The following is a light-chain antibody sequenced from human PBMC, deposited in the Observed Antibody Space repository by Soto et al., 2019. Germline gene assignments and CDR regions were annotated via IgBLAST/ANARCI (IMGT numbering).Light chain of an antibody. Sequence: EIVLTQSPGTLSLSPGERATLSCRASQSVSSSYLAWYQQKPGQAPRLLIYGASSRATGIPDRFSGSGSVTDFTLTISRLEPEDFAVYYCQQYGSSPLYTFGQGTNLEIK. CDR1: QSVSSSY. V-gene: IGKV3-20*01. J-gene: IGKJ2*01. CDR3: QQYGSSPLYT. CDR2: GAS.